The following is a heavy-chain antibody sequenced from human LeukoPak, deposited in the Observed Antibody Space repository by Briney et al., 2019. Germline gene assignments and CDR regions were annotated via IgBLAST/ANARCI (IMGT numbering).Heavy chain of an antibody. CDR1: GFTFSTYA. CDR3: AREMTTIQDLDY. Sequence: GGSLRLSCAASGFTFSTYATSWVRQAPGKGLEWVSSITTSSDYMFYADSVKGRFTISRDNAKNSLYLQMNTLRGEDTAVYYCAREMTTIQDLDYWGQGTLVTVSS. J-gene: IGHJ4*02. V-gene: IGHV3-21*01. CDR2: ITTSSDYM. D-gene: IGHD5-24*01.